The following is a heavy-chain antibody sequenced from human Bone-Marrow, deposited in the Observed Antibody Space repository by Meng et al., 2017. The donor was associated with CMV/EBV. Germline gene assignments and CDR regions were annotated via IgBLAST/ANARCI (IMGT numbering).Heavy chain of an antibody. CDR2: IYNTGDT. J-gene: IGHJ4*02. V-gene: IGHV4-39*07. CDR3: ARVRTQSNGWRPFDY. Sequence: SEPLSLTCAVSGASISSNSHHWGWLRQPPGQGLEWIGNIYNTGDTFYNPSLNNRVTFPKDTSKNQFSLRLDSVTAADTAVYFCARVRTQSNGWRPFDYWGRGTLVTVSS. CDR1: GASISSNSHH. D-gene: IGHD6-19*01.